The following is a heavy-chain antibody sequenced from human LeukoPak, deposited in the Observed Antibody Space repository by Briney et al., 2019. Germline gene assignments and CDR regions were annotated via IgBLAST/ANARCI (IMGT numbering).Heavy chain of an antibody. CDR3: ATGSGYSYGYAGAFDI. D-gene: IGHD5-18*01. J-gene: IGHJ3*02. CDR1: GFTFSSYA. Sequence: GGSLRLSCAASGFTFSSYAMHWVRQAPGKGLEWVAVISFDGSNKYYADSVKGRFTISRDNSKNTLYLQMNSLRAEDTAVYYCATGSGYSYGYAGAFDIWGQGTMVTVSS. V-gene: IGHV3-30-3*01. CDR2: ISFDGSNK.